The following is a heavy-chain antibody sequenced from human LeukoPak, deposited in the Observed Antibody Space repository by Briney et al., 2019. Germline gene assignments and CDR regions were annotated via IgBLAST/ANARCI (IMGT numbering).Heavy chain of an antibody. Sequence: PSETLSLTCAVYGGSFSGYYWSWIRQPPEKGLEWIGEINHSGSTNYNPSLKSRVTISVDTSKNQFSVKLSSVTAAGTAVYYCARVGGSVGDYWGQGTLVTVSS. D-gene: IGHD3-10*01. CDR2: INHSGST. V-gene: IGHV4-34*01. CDR3: ARVGGSVGDY. J-gene: IGHJ4*02. CDR1: GGSFSGYY.